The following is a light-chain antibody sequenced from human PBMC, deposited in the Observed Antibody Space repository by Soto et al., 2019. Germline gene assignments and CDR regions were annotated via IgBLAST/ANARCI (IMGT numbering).Light chain of an antibody. CDR2: GAS. V-gene: IGKV3-15*01. Sequence: EIVMTQSPATLSVSPGERATLSCRASQSVTSDLAWYQQKPGQAPRLLIYGASSRAPGFPARFSGSGSGTEFTLTITSLQSEDSAVYFCQQYTKWPLTFGGGTKVEIK. J-gene: IGKJ4*01. CDR3: QQYTKWPLT. CDR1: QSVTSD.